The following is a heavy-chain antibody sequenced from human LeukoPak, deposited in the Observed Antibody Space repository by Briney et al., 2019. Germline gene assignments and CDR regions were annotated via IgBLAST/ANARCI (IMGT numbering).Heavy chain of an antibody. D-gene: IGHD2-2*01. J-gene: IGHJ6*03. V-gene: IGHV1-8*01. CDR3: ARFGCTSRARNYYSYYYMDV. Sequence: ASVKVSCKASGYTFTRYDLNWVRQATGQGLAWMGWMNPNSGNKGYAQKFQGRVAMTRNTSISTAYMELSSLRSEDTAVYYCARFGCTSRARNYYSYYYMDVWGKGTTVTVSS. CDR2: MNPNSGNK. CDR1: GYTFTRYD.